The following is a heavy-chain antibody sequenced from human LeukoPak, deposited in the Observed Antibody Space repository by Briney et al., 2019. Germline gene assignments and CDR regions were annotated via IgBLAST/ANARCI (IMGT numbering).Heavy chain of an antibody. CDR1: RYSLSSNIAA. J-gene: IGHJ3*02. V-gene: IGHV6-1*01. Sequence: SQALSLTCAISRYSLSSNIAAWNWTRHSPSRGLVCLGRTYYRSKRYNYYPVSVKSRITNNPVTSKNQFSLQLNSVTPEDTAVYYCARVLQERISMVRGVIRPFDIWGQGTMVTVSS. CDR2: TYYRSKRYN. D-gene: IGHD3-10*01. CDR3: ARVLQERISMVRGVIRPFDI.